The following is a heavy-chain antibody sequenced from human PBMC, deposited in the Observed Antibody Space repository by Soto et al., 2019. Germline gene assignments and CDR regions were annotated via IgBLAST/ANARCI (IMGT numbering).Heavy chain of an antibody. CDR1: GGSISSGDYY. Sequence: QVQLQESGPGLVKPSQTLSLTCTVSGGSISSGDYYWSWIRQPPGKGLEWIGYIDYSGSTYYNPSLRSRLTISVDTSKNQFSLRLSSVTAADTAVYYCARGGRTVFGRYFDYWGQGNLVTVSS. V-gene: IGHV4-30-4*01. CDR2: IDYSGST. D-gene: IGHD3-3*01. CDR3: ARGGRTVFGRYFDY. J-gene: IGHJ4*02.